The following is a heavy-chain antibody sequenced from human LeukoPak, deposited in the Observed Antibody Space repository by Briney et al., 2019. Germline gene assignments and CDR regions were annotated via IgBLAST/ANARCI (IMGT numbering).Heavy chain of an antibody. V-gene: IGHV1-2*02. J-gene: IGHJ4*02. CDR1: GYTFTGYH. Sequence: ASVTVSCKASGYTFTGYHMHWVRQAPGQGREGMGWINPNTGGRIYAQKFQGRVTMTRDTSISTAYMELSSLRSDDTAVFYCASSGGDAGLFDSWGQGTLVTVSS. CDR3: ASSGGDAGLFDS. CDR2: INPNTGGR. D-gene: IGHD2-21*01.